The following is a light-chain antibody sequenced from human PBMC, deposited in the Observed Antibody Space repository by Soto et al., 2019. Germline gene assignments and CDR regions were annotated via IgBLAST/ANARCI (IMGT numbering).Light chain of an antibody. V-gene: IGKV4-1*01. CDR2: WAS. CDR1: QIVLYSSNNKNY. J-gene: IGKJ1*01. CDR3: QQYYSNPLT. Sequence: VITESLDSLPVSLGEGATINFISSQIVLYSSNNKNYLAWYQQKPGQPPKLLIYWASTRESGVPERFSGSGSGTDFTLTISSLQAEDVAVYYCQQYYSNPLTFGQGTKVDIK.